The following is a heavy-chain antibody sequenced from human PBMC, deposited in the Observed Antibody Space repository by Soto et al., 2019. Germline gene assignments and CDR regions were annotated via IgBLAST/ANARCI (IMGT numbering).Heavy chain of an antibody. Sequence: SGPTLVNPTQTLTLTCTFSGFSLSTSGMCVSWIRQPPGKALEWLALIDWDDDKYYSTSLKTRLTISKDTSKNQVVLTMTNMDPVDTATYYCARADYEGPYYYYYGMDVWGQGTTVTVSS. CDR1: GFSLSTSGMC. V-gene: IGHV2-70*01. J-gene: IGHJ6*02. CDR2: IDWDDDK. CDR3: ARADYEGPYYYYYGMDV. D-gene: IGHD4-17*01.